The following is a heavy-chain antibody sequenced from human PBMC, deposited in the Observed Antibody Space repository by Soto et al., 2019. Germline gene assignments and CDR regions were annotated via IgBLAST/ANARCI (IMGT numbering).Heavy chain of an antibody. CDR1: GFFISSGNY. V-gene: IGHV4-38-2*01. Sequence: SETLSLTCAVSGFFISSGNYWGLIRKPPGKGLEWIGSIFHGGNTYYNPSLKSRVTISVDMSKNQFSLKLNSVTAADTAVYYCARARWYDAFDVWGQGTVVTVSS. CDR3: ARARWYDAFDV. J-gene: IGHJ3*01. D-gene: IGHD2-15*01. CDR2: IFHGGNT.